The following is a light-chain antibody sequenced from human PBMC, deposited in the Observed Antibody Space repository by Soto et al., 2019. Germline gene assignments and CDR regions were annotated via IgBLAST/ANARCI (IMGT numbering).Light chain of an antibody. J-gene: IGKJ1*01. CDR2: DAS. Sequence: DIQMTQSPSTLSASFGYRVTITCRASQSISSWLAWYQQKPGKAPKLLIYDASSLESGVPSRFSGSGSGTEFTLTISSLQPDDFATYFCQQYYNYSTFGQGTKVDIK. CDR1: QSISSW. V-gene: IGKV1-5*01. CDR3: QQYYNYST.